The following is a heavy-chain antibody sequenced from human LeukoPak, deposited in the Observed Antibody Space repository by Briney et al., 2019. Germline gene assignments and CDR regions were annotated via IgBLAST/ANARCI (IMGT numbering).Heavy chain of an antibody. V-gene: IGHV3-23*01. CDR1: GFDFSTYA. D-gene: IGHD1-26*01. CDR3: ARGLRLSGIEDWFDP. Sequence: PGGSLRLSCAASGFDFSTYAMNWVRQAPGKGLEWVSAISGSGGSTYYADSVKGRFTISRDNSKNTLYLQMNSLRAEDTAVYYCARGLRLSGIEDWFDPWGQGTLVTVSS. CDR2: ISGSGGST. J-gene: IGHJ5*02.